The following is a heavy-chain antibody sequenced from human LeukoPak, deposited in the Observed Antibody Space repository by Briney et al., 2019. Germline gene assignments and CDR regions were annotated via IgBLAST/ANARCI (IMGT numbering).Heavy chain of an antibody. V-gene: IGHV4-59*01. J-gene: IGHJ4*02. Sequence: PSGTLSLTCTVSGGSIGSYYWSWIRQPPGKGLEWIGYIYYSGSTNYNPSLNSRVTISVDTSKNQFSLKLSSVTAADTAVYYCARGIYSYGYDYWGQGTLVTVSS. CDR3: ARGIYSYGYDY. CDR2: IYYSGST. CDR1: GGSIGSYY. D-gene: IGHD5-18*01.